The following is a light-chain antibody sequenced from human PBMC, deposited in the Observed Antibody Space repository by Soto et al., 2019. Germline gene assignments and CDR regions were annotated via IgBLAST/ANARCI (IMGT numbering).Light chain of an antibody. Sequence: QSALTQPASVSGSPGQSITISCTGSSSDVGGYNDVSWYQQHSGKAPKLMIYEVTNRPSGVSNRFSGSKSGNTASLTISGLQADDEAEYYCSSYTRPRARLFGGGTKLTVL. CDR3: SSYTRPRARL. CDR2: EVT. V-gene: IGLV2-14*01. J-gene: IGLJ3*02. CDR1: SSDVGGYND.